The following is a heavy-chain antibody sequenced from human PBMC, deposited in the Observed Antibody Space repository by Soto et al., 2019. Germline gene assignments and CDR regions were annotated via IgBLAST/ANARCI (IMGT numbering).Heavy chain of an antibody. V-gene: IGHV1-46*01. CDR1: GYTFTNYY. D-gene: IGHD6-13*01. CDR3: ARDLAAGDH. CDR2: INPTSGST. Sequence: QVQLVQSGAEVKKPGASVKVSWKASGYTFTNYYIHWVRQAPGQGLEWMGIINPTSGSTNYAQKFQGRVTLTYDTSTTTVYMELSGLRSEDTAVLYCARDLAAGDHWGQGTLVTVSS. J-gene: IGHJ4*02.